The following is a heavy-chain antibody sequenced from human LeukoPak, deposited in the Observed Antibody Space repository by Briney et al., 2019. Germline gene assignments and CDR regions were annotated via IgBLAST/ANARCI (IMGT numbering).Heavy chain of an antibody. CDR3: ARDRGRLAVAGTLGTFDY. CDR2: IYYTGST. V-gene: IGHV4-39*07. J-gene: IGHJ4*02. D-gene: IGHD6-19*01. CDR1: GGSIRGSSSY. Sequence: SETLSLTCTVSGGSIRGSSSYWGWIRQPPGKGLEWIGIIYYTGSTYYNPSLKSRVTISVDTSKNQFSLKLSSVTAADTAVYYCARDRGRLAVAGTLGTFDYWGQGTLVTVSS.